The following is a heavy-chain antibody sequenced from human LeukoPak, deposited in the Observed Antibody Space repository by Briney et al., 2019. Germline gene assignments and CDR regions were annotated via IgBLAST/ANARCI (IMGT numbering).Heavy chain of an antibody. D-gene: IGHD1-1*01. CDR1: GFTFSSYG. Sequence: GGSLRLSCAASGFTFSSYGMHWVRQAPGKGLEWVAVICTDGSGKYYADSMKGRFTISRDNSKKMVYLEMDSQRVEYTADYYCVSAAGAFDMWGQGTVVTVSS. J-gene: IGHJ3*02. CDR2: ICTDGSGK. V-gene: IGHV3-33*01. CDR3: VSAAGAFDM.